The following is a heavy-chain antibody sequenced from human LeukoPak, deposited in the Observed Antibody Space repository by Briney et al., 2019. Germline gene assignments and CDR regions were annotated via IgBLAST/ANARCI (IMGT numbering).Heavy chain of an antibody. Sequence: SETLSLTCTVSGGSISSYYWSWIRQPLGKGLEWIGYIYYSGSTNYNPSLKSRVTISVDTSKNQFSLKLSSVTAADTAVYYCARGGRYGDYTSDYWGQGTLVTVSS. V-gene: IGHV4-59*12. J-gene: IGHJ4*02. D-gene: IGHD4-17*01. CDR2: IYYSGST. CDR1: GGSISSYY. CDR3: ARGGRYGDYTSDY.